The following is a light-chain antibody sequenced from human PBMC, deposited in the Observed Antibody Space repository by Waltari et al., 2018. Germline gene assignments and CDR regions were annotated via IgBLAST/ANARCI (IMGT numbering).Light chain of an antibody. V-gene: IGLV2-23*01. J-gene: IGLJ1*01. Sequence: QSALTQPASVSGSPGQSITISCTGTSSDVGSYNLVSWYQQHPGKAPKLMIYEGSKRPAGVVNRCSGSKSGNTASLTFSGLQAEDEADDYCCSYAGSSTYVFGTGTKVTVL. CDR2: EGS. CDR3: CSYAGSSTYV. CDR1: SSDVGSYNL.